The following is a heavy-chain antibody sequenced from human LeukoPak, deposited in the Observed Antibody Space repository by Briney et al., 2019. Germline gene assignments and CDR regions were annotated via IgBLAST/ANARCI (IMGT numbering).Heavy chain of an antibody. CDR3: ARGSNCTSTSCYLSCI. V-gene: IGHV3-30*01. J-gene: IGHJ4*02. D-gene: IGHD2-2*01. CDR1: GFTFSSYA. CDR2: ISYDGSNK. Sequence: PGGSLRLSCAASGFTFSSYAMHWVRQAPGKGLEWVSVISYDGSNKYYADSVKGRFTISRDNSKNTLYLQMNSLRPEDTAEYYCARGSNCTSTSCYLSCIWGQGTLVTVSS.